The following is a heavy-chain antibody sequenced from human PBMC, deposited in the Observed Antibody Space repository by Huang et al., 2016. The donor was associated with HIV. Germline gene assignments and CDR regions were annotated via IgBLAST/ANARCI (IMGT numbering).Heavy chain of an antibody. CDR3: ARGSRSNGVSSFDY. CDR1: GFTFSSYA. Sequence: QVQLVESGGGVVQPGRSLRLPCAASGFTFSSYAMHWVRQATGKGLEGVAVISYDGSNKYYADSVKGRFTISRDNAKNTLYLQMNSLRAEDTAVYYCARGSRSNGVSSFDYWGQGTLVTVSS. J-gene: IGHJ4*02. D-gene: IGHD2-8*01. CDR2: ISYDGSNK. V-gene: IGHV3-30-3*01.